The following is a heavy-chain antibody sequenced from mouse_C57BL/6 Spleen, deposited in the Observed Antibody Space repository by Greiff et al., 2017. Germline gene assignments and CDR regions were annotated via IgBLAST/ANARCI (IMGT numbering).Heavy chain of an antibody. V-gene: IGHV1-59*01. CDR2: IDPSDSYT. CDR3: ARGDAMDY. J-gene: IGHJ4*01. Sequence: QVQLKQPGAELVRPGTSVKLSCKASGYTFTSYWMHWVKQRPGQGLEWIGVIDPSDSYTNYNQKFKGKATLTVAPPSSTAYMQISRMSAEDSAVYYFARGDAMDYWGQGTSVTVSS. CDR1: GYTFTSYW.